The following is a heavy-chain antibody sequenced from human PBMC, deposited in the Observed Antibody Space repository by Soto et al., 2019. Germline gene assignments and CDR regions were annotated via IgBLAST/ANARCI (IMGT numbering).Heavy chain of an antibody. Sequence: ASVKVSCKPSGYTFTDHYIHWVRQAPGQGPEWMGIINPSSGNTKYSQRFQGRVTMTRDTSMGTVYMELSSLKSADTAVYYCTRDIAMITFGGVIVGAVFDTWGQGTMVTVSS. V-gene: IGHV1-46*01. J-gene: IGHJ3*02. CDR1: GYTFTDHY. CDR2: INPSSGNT. D-gene: IGHD3-16*02. CDR3: TRDIAMITFGGVIVGAVFDT.